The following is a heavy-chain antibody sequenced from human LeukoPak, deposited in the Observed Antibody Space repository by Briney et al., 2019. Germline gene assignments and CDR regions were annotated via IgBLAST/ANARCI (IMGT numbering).Heavy chain of an antibody. CDR2: IYSSGSA. J-gene: IGHJ4*01. CDR3: ARHRDYYDT. D-gene: IGHD3-16*01. Sequence: PETLSLTSTVSGSSINNNFWTWIRQPPGKGLEWIGYIYSSGSANYNPSLKSRVIISGDTSKNQISLRLTSVTAADTAMYFCARHRDYYDTWGHGTLAAVSS. V-gene: IGHV4-59*08. CDR1: GSSINNNF.